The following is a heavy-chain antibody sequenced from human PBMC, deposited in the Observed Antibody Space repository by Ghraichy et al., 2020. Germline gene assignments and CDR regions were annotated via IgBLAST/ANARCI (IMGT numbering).Heavy chain of an antibody. D-gene: IGHD3-16*01. CDR1: GFNINSHG. J-gene: IGHJ5*02. CDR3: SRDRSYYADDQ. V-gene: IGHV3-33*01. CDR2: MWADGKKQ. Sequence: LSLTCVASGFNINSHGMHWVRQAQGKGLDLAAFMWADGKKQHYEDYVKGRITITRDTFKNTVYLHMISVRVEDTDVYYCSRDRSYYADDQWGQGPLVTVCS.